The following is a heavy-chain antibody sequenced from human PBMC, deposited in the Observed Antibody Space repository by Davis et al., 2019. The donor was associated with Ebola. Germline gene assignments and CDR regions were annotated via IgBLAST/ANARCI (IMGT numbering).Heavy chain of an antibody. J-gene: IGHJ4*02. CDR3: AREAAVALFDY. Sequence: PSGSLTLSCAASGFTFSSYAMHWVRQAPGKGLAWVSSISSSSSYIYYADSVKGRFTISRDNAKNSLYLQMNSLRAEDTAVYYCAREAAVALFDYWGQGTLVTVSS. V-gene: IGHV3-21*01. CDR2: ISSSSSYI. D-gene: IGHD6-19*01. CDR1: GFTFSSYA.